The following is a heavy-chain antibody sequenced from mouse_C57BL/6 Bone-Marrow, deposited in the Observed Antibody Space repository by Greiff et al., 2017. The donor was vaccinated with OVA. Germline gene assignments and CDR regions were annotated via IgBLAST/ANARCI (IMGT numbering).Heavy chain of an antibody. V-gene: IGHV6-3*01. CDR2: IRLKSDNYAT. CDR1: GFTFSNYW. J-gene: IGHJ1*03. CDR3: TGVSLLLWLRLGYWYFDV. Sequence: EVKLEESGGGLVQPGGSMKLSCVASGFTFSNYWMNWVRQSPEKGLEWVAQIRLKSDNYATHYAESVKGRFTISRDDSKSSVYLQMNNLRAEDTGIYYCTGVSLLLWLRLGYWYFDVWGTGTTVTVSS. D-gene: IGHD2-2*01.